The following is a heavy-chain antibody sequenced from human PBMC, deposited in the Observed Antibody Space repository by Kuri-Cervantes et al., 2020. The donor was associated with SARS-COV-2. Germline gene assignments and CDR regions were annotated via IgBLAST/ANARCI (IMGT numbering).Heavy chain of an antibody. CDR3: ARPDSSGYYFDY. D-gene: IGHD3-22*01. V-gene: IGHV4-39*01. CDR2: IFYSGSA. Sequence: SETLSLTCTVSGGSISNGSFYWGWIRQPPGGGLEWIGNIFYSGSAYYYPSLESRATISLDTSNNQFSLKLSSVTAADTAVYYCARPDSSGYYFDYWGQGTLVTVSS. J-gene: IGHJ4*02. CDR1: GGSISNGSFY.